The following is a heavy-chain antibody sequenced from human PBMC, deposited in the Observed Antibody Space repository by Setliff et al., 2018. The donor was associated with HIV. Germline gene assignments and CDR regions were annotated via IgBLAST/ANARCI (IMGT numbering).Heavy chain of an antibody. CDR1: GFSLTPRGEG. V-gene: IGHV2-5*01. J-gene: IGHJ5*02. CDR2: IYGNDIE. D-gene: IGHD1-20*01. CDR3: AHRPYNSPNWFDP. Sequence: SGPTLVNPTQTLTLTCTFSGFSLTPRGEGVAWIRQPPGKALEWLAIIYGNDIERYSPSLRSRLTITKDASKNHVVLTMTNVDPDDTGTYYCAHRPYNSPNWFDPWGQGTLVTVSS.